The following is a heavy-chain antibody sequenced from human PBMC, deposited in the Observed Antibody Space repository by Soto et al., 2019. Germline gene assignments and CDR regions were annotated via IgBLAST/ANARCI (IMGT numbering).Heavy chain of an antibody. D-gene: IGHD6-19*01. CDR3: AREGSSGWAGMDV. CDR2: IIPILGIA. V-gene: IGHV1-69*02. CDR1: GGTFSSYT. Sequence: QVQLVQSGAEVKKPGSSVKVSCKASGGTFSSYTISWVRQAPGQGLEWMGRIIPILGIANYAQKFQGRVTITADKSTSTAYMALSSLRSEDTAVYYCAREGSSGWAGMDVWGQGTTVTVSS. J-gene: IGHJ6*02.